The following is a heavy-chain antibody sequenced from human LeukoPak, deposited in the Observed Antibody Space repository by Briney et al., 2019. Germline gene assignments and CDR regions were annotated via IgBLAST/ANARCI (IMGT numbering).Heavy chain of an antibody. CDR1: GYIFTSYY. CDR3: ARFAVHRRLAVAGQFGLDY. Sequence: ASVKVSCKASGYIFTSYYIHWVRQAPGQGLEWMGIINPSGGNTNYAQKFQGRVTMTRDTSTSTVYMELSSLRSGDTAVYYCARFAVHRRLAVAGQFGLDYWGQGTLVTVSS. J-gene: IGHJ4*02. D-gene: IGHD6-19*01. V-gene: IGHV1-46*01. CDR2: INPSGGNT.